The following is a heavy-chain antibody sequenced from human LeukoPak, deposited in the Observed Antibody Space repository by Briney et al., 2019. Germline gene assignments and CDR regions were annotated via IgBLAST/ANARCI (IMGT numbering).Heavy chain of an antibody. CDR2: IYYGGST. CDR1: GGSISSYY. V-gene: IGHV4-59*01. D-gene: IGHD3-16*01. J-gene: IGHJ2*01. Sequence: PSGTLSLTCTVSGGSISSYYWSWIRQPPGKGLEWIGYIYYGGSTNYNPSLKSRVTISVDTSKNQFSLKLSSVTAADTAVYYCARDRGSWYFDLWGRGTLVTVSS. CDR3: ARDRGSWYFDL.